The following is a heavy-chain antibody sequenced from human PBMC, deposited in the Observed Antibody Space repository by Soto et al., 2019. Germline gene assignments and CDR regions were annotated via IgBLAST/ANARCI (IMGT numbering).Heavy chain of an antibody. V-gene: IGHV1-24*01. CDR2: IDPEEGET. Sequence: GASVKVSCKVSGYTLTKLSIHWVRQAPGQGLEWMGAIDPEEGETIYAQKFQGRVTVTEDTSTDTAYLDLSSLRFDDTAMYYCATDPADVFNLWGQGTLVTV. CDR3: ATDPADVFNL. J-gene: IGHJ3*01. CDR1: GYTLTKLS.